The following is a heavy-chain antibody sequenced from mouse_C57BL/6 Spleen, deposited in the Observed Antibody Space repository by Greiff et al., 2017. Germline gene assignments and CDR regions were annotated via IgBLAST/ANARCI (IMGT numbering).Heavy chain of an antibody. CDR3: ARSIYYDYDGWFAY. CDR2: IYPGNGDT. D-gene: IGHD2-4*01. V-gene: IGHV1-12*01. CDR1: GYTFTSYN. J-gene: IGHJ3*01. Sequence: LQQSGAELVRPGASVKMSCKASGYTFTSYNMHWVKQTPRQGLEWIGAIYPGNGDTSYKQRFKGKATLTVDKSSSTAYMQLSSLTSEDAAVYFCARSIYYDYDGWFAYWGQGTLVTVSA.